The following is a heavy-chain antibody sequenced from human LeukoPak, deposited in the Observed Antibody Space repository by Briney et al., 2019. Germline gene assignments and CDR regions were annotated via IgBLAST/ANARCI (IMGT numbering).Heavy chain of an antibody. CDR1: GFTFSSYS. D-gene: IGHD3-22*01. CDR2: ISSSSSYI. CDR3: ARAYDSSGYYQYYYYYGMDV. J-gene: IGHJ6*02. V-gene: IGHV3-21*01. Sequence: PGGSLRLSCAASGFTFSSYSMNWVRQAPGKGLEWVSSISSSSSYIYYADSVKGRFAISRDNAKNTLYLQMNSLRAEDTAVYYCARAYDSSGYYQYYYYYGMDVWGQGTTVTVSS.